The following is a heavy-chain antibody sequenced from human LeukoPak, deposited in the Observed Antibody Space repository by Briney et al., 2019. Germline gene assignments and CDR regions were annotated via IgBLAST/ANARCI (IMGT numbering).Heavy chain of an antibody. V-gene: IGHV3-11*01. D-gene: IGHD3-22*01. J-gene: IGHJ4*02. CDR3: AKDTAYYYESSGYYHFDY. Sequence: GGSLRLSCAASGFTFSDYYMSWIRQAPGKGLEWVSYISSSGSTIYYADSVKGRFTISRDNAKNSLYLQMNSLRAEDTAVYYCAKDTAYYYESSGYYHFDYWGQGTLVTVSS. CDR1: GFTFSDYY. CDR2: ISSSGSTI.